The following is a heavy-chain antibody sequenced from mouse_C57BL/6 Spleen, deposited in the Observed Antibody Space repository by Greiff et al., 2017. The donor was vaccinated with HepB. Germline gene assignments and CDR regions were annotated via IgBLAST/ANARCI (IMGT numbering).Heavy chain of an antibody. J-gene: IGHJ4*01. CDR3: ASLPHYYAMDY. CDR1: GFTFSSYA. D-gene: IGHD5-1*01. CDR2: ISDGGSYT. Sequence: VQLKESGGGLVKPGGSLKLSCAASGFTFSSYAMSWVRQTPEKRLEWVATISDGGSYTYYPDNVKGRFTISRDNAKNNLYLQMSHLKSEDTAMYYCASLPHYYAMDYWGQGTSVTVSS. V-gene: IGHV5-4*01.